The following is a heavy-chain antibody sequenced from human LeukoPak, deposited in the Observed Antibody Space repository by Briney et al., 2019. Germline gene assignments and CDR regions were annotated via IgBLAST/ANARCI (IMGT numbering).Heavy chain of an antibody. V-gene: IGHV3-48*03. Sequence: GGSLRLSCAASGFTFSSHEMNWVRQAPGKGLEWVSYISSSGSTIYYADSVKGRFTISRDNAKNSLYLQMNSLRAEDTAVYYCARERYDILTGYYTPRQYYFDYWGQGTLVTVSS. D-gene: IGHD3-9*01. CDR3: ARERYDILTGYYTPRQYYFDY. J-gene: IGHJ4*02. CDR2: ISSSGSTI. CDR1: GFTFSSHE.